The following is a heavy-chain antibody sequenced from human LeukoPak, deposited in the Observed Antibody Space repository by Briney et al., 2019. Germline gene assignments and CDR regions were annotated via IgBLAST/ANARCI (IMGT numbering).Heavy chain of an antibody. V-gene: IGHV4-59*01. CDR2: IYYSGST. Sequence: SSETLSLTCTVSGGSISSYYWSWIRQPPGKGLEWIGYIYYSGSTNYNPSLKSRVTISVDTSKNQFSLKLSSVTAADTAVYYCARVLTEGRYYYDSSGYYDDAFDIWGQGTMVTVSS. D-gene: IGHD3-22*01. CDR3: ARVLTEGRYYYDSSGYYDDAFDI. J-gene: IGHJ3*02. CDR1: GGSISSYY.